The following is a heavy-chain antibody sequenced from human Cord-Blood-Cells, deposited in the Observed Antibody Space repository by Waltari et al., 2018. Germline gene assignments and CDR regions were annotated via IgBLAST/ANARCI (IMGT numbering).Heavy chain of an antibody. J-gene: IGHJ5*02. Sequence: QVQLVPSGAEVKKPGASVQVSCKASGYTFTCYPMHCGRQAPGQRLEWMGWIKAGNGNTKNSQKFQGRVTITRDTSASTAYMELSSLRSEDTAVYYCARADVGAKFDPWGQGTLVTVSS. D-gene: IGHD1-26*01. CDR1: GYTFTCYP. CDR2: IKAGNGNT. V-gene: IGHV1-3*01. CDR3: ARADVGAKFDP.